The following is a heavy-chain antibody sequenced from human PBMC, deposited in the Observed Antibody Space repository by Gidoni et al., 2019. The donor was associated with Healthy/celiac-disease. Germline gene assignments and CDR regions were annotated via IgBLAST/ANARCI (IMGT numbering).Heavy chain of an antibody. CDR1: GGSFSGYY. D-gene: IGHD2-8*01. CDR2: INHSGST. Sequence: QVQLQQWGAGLLNPSETLSLTCAVSGGSFSGYYWSWIRQPPGKGLEWMGEINHSGSTNYNPSRKSRVTISVDTSKNQFSRKLSSVTAADTAVYYCAGSSNFLHGVMDIWGQGTMVTVSS. V-gene: IGHV4-34*01. J-gene: IGHJ3*02. CDR3: AGSSNFLHGVMDI.